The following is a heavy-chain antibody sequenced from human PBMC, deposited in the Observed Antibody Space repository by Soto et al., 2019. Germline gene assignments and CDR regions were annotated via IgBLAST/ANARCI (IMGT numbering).Heavy chain of an antibody. CDR3: ARVAPSIYSTPNTLDY. CDR2: ISSSSSYI. CDR1: GFTFSSYS. D-gene: IGHD3-9*01. J-gene: IGHJ4*02. Sequence: GSLRLSCAASGFTFSSYSMNWVRQAPGKGLEWVSSISSSSSYIYYADSVKGRFTISRDNAKNSLYLQMNSLRAEDTAVYYCARVAPSIYSTPNTLDYWGQGTLVTVSS. V-gene: IGHV3-21*01.